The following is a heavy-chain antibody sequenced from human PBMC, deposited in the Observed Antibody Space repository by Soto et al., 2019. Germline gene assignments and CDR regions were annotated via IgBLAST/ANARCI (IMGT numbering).Heavy chain of an antibody. D-gene: IGHD3-22*01. CDR1: GYTFTSFD. V-gene: IGHV1-8*01. CDR3: ASSWDSSGYYYG. CDR2: MNPNSGNT. J-gene: IGHJ4*02. Sequence: QVQLVQSGAEVKKPGASVKVSCKASGYTFTSFDINWVRQATGQGLEWMGWMNPNSGNTGYAQKFQGSVPMTRNTSISTAYMELSSLRSEDTAVYYCASSWDSSGYYYGWGQGTLVTVSS.